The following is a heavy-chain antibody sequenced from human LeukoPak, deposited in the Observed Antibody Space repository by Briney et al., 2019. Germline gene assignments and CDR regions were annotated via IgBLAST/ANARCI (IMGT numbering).Heavy chain of an antibody. D-gene: IGHD3-22*01. CDR3: AAYYYDSSGYYGDAFDI. Sequence: SETLSLTCAVYGGSLSGYYWSWIRQPPGKGLGWIGEINHSGSTNYNPSLKSRVTISVDTSKNQFSLKLSSVTAADTAVYYCAAYYYDSSGYYGDAFDIWGQGTMVTVSS. J-gene: IGHJ3*02. CDR2: INHSGST. V-gene: IGHV4-34*01. CDR1: GGSLSGYY.